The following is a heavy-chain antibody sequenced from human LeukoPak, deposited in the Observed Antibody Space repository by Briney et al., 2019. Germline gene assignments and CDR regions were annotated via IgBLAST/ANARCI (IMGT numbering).Heavy chain of an antibody. D-gene: IGHD3-16*01. V-gene: IGHV4-34*01. Sequence: SETLSLTCAVYGGSFSGYYWSWIRQPPGKGLEWIGEINHSGSTNYNPSLKSRVTISVDTSKNQFSLKLSSVTAADTAVYYCARGTKLRYYCYYYMDVWGKGTTVTVSS. CDR1: GGSFSGYY. CDR2: INHSGST. J-gene: IGHJ6*03. CDR3: ARGTKLRYYCYYYMDV.